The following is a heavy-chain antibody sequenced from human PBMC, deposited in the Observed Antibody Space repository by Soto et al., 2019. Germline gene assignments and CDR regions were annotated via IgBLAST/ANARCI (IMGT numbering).Heavy chain of an antibody. J-gene: IGHJ4*02. CDR2: IYYSGST. D-gene: IGHD6-13*01. Sequence: SETLSLTCTVSGDTISSYYWGWIRQPPGKGLEWIGYIYYSGSTNYNPSLKSRVTISVDTSKNQFSLKLSSVTAADTAVYYCARGSGAAARHLNFDYWGQGTLVTVSS. V-gene: IGHV4-59*01. CDR3: ARGSGAAARHLNFDY. CDR1: GDTISSYY.